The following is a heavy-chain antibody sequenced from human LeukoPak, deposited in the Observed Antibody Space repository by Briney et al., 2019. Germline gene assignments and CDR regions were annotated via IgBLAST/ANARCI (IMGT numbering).Heavy chain of an antibody. J-gene: IGHJ5*02. D-gene: IGHD3-10*01. V-gene: IGHV3-74*01. CDR3: ARGRGPYGWFDP. Sequence: GDSLRLSCAASGFTVSGYWMYWVRKAPGEGLMWVSRINIDGNIINYADSVRGRFTLSKDNAKNTVYLQLTGLRAEDTAVYYCARGRGPYGWFDPWGQGTQVIVSS. CDR1: GFTVSGYW. CDR2: INIDGNII.